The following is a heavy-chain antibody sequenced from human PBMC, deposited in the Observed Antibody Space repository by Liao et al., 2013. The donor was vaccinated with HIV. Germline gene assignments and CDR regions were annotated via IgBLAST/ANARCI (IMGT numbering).Heavy chain of an antibody. Sequence: QVQLQQWGAGLLKPSETLSLTCTVSGGSISSYYWSWIRQPAGKGLEWIGRIYTSGSTNYNPSLKSRVTMSVDTSKNQFSLKLSSVTAADTAVYFCARSGSYSQTPDYWGQGTLVTVSS. CDR3: ARSGSYSQTPDY. J-gene: IGHJ4*02. CDR2: IYTSGST. V-gene: IGHV4-59*10. D-gene: IGHD1-26*01. CDR1: GGSISSYY.